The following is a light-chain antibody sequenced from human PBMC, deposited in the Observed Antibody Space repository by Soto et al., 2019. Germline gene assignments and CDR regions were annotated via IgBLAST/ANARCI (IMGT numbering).Light chain of an antibody. Sequence: QSALTQPASVSGSPGQSITISCTGTSSDVSAYTFVSWYQQHPDKVPKLMIFDVSRRPSGVSDRFSGSKSGNTASLTISGLQPEDDADYYCSSYTSSSTHVFGSGTKLTVL. V-gene: IGLV2-14*03. CDR3: SSYTSSSTHV. CDR1: SSDVSAYTF. CDR2: DVS. J-gene: IGLJ1*01.